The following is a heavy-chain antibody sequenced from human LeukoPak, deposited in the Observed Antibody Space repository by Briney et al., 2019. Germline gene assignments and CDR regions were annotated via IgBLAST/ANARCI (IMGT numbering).Heavy chain of an antibody. CDR2: ISYDGSNK. J-gene: IGHJ3*02. D-gene: IGHD3-22*01. Sequence: PGGSLRLSCAASGFTFSSYAMHSVRQAPGKGLEWVAVISYDGSNKYYADSGKGRFTISRANSKNTLYLQMNSLRAEDTAVYYCARAGRGIVVVRRVFDIWGQGTMVTVSS. V-gene: IGHV3-30-3*01. CDR3: ARAGRGIVVVRRVFDI. CDR1: GFTFSSYA.